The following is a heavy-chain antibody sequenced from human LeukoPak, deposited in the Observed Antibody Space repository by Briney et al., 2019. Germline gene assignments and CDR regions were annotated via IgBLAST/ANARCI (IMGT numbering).Heavy chain of an antibody. CDR2: IFRDGST. V-gene: IGHV3-53*01. Sequence: GGSLRLSCAVSGLTVSSNYMSWVRQAPGKGLEWVSVIFRDGSTYYGDSVKGRFSISRDNSKNMVYLQMNNLRAEDTAVYYCARDFFDFWGGSWVWGQGTLVTVSS. J-gene: IGHJ4*02. D-gene: IGHD3-3*01. CDR1: GLTVSSNY. CDR3: ARDFFDFWGGSWV.